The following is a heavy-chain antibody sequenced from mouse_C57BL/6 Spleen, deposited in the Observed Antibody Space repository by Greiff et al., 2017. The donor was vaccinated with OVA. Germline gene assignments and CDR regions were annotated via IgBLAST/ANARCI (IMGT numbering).Heavy chain of an antibody. CDR2: IDPENGDT. CDR3: TTGDYDSSPFDY. CDR1: GFNIKDDY. J-gene: IGHJ2*01. V-gene: IGHV14-4*01. Sequence: EVKLQESGAELVRPGASVKLSCTASGFNIKDDYMHWVKQRPEQGLEWIGWIDPENGDTEYASKFQGKATITADTSSNTAYLQLSSLTSEDTAVYYSTTGDYDSSPFDYWGQGTTLTVAS. D-gene: IGHD1-1*01.